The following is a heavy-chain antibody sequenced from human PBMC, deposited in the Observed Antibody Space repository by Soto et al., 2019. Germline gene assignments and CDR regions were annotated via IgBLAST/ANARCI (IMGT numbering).Heavy chain of an antibody. CDR2: IYYSGST. Sequence: SETLSLTCTVSGGSISGYYWNWIRQPPGKGLEWIGYIYYSGSTNYNPSLKSRVTISVDTSKNQFSLKLSSVTAADTAIYYCARDREAGYNFYYGMDVWGQGTTVTVSS. J-gene: IGHJ6*02. CDR3: ARDREAGYNFYYGMDV. CDR1: GGSISGYY. D-gene: IGHD6-19*01. V-gene: IGHV4-59*12.